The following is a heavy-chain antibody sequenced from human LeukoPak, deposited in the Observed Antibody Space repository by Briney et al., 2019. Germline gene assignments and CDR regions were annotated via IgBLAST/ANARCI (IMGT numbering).Heavy chain of an antibody. CDR3: ARDQVECTGGTCQSRVGFDF. Sequence: SETLSLTCTVSGDSISNGVKYWSWIRQHPGRGLEWIGYIYHSGRSYYNPSLKSRITMSVDTSKNQFSLNLSSVTAADTAVYYCARDQVECTGGTCQSRVGFDFWGQGTQVTVSS. D-gene: IGHD2-8*02. V-gene: IGHV4-31*03. CDR2: IYHSGRS. CDR1: GDSISNGVKY. J-gene: IGHJ4*02.